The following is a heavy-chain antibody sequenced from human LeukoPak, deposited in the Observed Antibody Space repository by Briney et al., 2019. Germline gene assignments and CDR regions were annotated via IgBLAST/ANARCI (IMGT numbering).Heavy chain of an antibody. D-gene: IGHD3-10*01. CDR2: IYSGGST. CDR1: GFAFGSEA. J-gene: IGHJ3*02. CDR3: ARERDYYGSGSYGAFDI. V-gene: IGHV3-53*01. Sequence: GGSLRLSCAVSGFAFGSEAMSWVRQSPARGLEWVSVIYSGGSTYYADSVKGRFTISRDNSKNTLYLQMNSLRAEDTAVYYCARERDYYGSGSYGAFDIWGQGTMVTVSS.